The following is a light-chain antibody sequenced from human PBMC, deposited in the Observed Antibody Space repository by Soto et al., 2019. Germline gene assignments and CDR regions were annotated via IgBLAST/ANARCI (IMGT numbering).Light chain of an antibody. CDR2: ETS. V-gene: IGKV3-20*01. CDR3: QLYRNSLYT. J-gene: IGKJ2*01. CDR1: QSVSSSY. Sequence: EVVLTQSPGTLSLSRGERATLSCRASQSVSSSYLAWYQQKPGQAPRLLIYETSTRATGIPDRFSGSGSGADFTLTISRLEPEDLAVYYCQLYRNSLYTFGHGTNLEIK.